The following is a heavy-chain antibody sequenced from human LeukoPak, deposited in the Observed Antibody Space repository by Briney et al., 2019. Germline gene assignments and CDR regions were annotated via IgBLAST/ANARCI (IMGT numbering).Heavy chain of an antibody. J-gene: IGHJ4*02. Sequence: GGSLRLSCAASGFTFSSYAMSWVRQAPGKGLEWVSAISGSGGGTYYADSVKGRFTISRDNSKNTLYLQMNSLRAEDTAVYYCAKSLNWNDGSFDYWGQGTLVTVSS. CDR2: ISGSGGGT. D-gene: IGHD1-20*01. V-gene: IGHV3-23*01. CDR1: GFTFSSYA. CDR3: AKSLNWNDGSFDY.